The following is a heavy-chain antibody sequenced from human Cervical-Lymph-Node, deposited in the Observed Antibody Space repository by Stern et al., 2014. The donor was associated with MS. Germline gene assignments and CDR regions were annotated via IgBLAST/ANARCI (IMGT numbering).Heavy chain of an antibody. V-gene: IGHV4-39*01. Sequence: QLQLQESGPGLVKPSETLSLTCTVSGDSIRSKTYYWGWIRQPPGKGLEWTASIDYGGTTYYHPSLKSRVIISVDTSKKHFSLKLGSVTAADTAVYYCARHGQLWHSFAYWGQGTLVNVSS. D-gene: IGHD2-21*01. CDR3: ARHGQLWHSFAY. CDR2: IDYGGTT. J-gene: IGHJ4*02. CDR1: GDSIRSKTYY.